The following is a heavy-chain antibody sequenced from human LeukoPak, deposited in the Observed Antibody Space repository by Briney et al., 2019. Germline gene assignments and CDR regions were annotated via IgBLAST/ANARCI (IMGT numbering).Heavy chain of an antibody. CDR2: GSDGGGT. CDR1: GGSLNGHY. J-gene: IGHJ5*02. D-gene: IGHD1-26*01. Sequence: PSETLSLTCAVYGGSLNGHYWSWIRQPPGKGLEWIGEGSDGGGTKFNPSLKSRVTISADTSKNQFSLKLSSVTAADTAVYYCAKNGRSGFSFDPWGQGTLVTVSS. CDR3: AKNGRSGFSFDP. V-gene: IGHV4-34*01.